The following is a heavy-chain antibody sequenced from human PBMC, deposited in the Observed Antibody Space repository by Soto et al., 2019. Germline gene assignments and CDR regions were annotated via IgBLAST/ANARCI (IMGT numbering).Heavy chain of an antibody. D-gene: IGHD1-1*01. J-gene: IGHJ5*02. CDR2: IYHSGST. V-gene: IGHV4-4*02. CDR3: ARGLEDNWNPTGFDP. Sequence: QVQLQESGPGLVKPSGTLSLTCAVSSGSISSSNWWSWVRQPPGKGLEWIGEIYHSGSTNYNPSLKGRVTISVDKSKNQFSLKLSSVTAADTAVYYCARGLEDNWNPTGFDPWGQGTLVTVSS. CDR1: SGSISSSNW.